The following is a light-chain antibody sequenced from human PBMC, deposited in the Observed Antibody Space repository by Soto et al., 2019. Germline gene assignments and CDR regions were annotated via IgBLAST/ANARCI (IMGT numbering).Light chain of an antibody. J-gene: IGKJ1*01. V-gene: IGKV3-20*01. CDR3: QQSGSSLST. CDR1: QSVTNY. Sequence: IFLTQYPDTLYLSTGERATLTCRASQSVTNYIAWYQQRPGQAPRLLIYDASNRATGIPDRFSVSVSGTDGTLTISRLETEDGAVYYCQQSGSSLSTFCQGTKVDIK. CDR2: DAS.